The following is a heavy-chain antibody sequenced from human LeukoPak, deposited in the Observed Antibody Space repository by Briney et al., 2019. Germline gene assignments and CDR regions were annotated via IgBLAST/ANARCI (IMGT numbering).Heavy chain of an antibody. Sequence: ASVRVSCKASGYTFTGYYMHWVRQAPGQGLEWMGWINPNSGGTNYAQKFQGWVTMTRDTSISTAYMELSRLRSDDTAVYYCAKAGLRYFDWLSSRNYYFDYWGQGTLVTVSS. V-gene: IGHV1-2*04. CDR2: INPNSGGT. CDR3: AKAGLRYFDWLSSRNYYFDY. J-gene: IGHJ4*02. D-gene: IGHD3-9*01. CDR1: GYTFTGYY.